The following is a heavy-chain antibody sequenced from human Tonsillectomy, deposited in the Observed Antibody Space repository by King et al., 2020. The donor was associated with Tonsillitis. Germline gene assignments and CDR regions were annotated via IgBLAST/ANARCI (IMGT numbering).Heavy chain of an antibody. V-gene: IGHV3-74*01. CDR2: INSDGSST. J-gene: IGHJ6*03. D-gene: IGHD5-12*01. Sequence: VQLVESGGGLVQPGGSLRLSCAASGFTFSSYWMHWVRQAPGKGLVWVSRINSDGSSTSYADSVKGRFTISRDNAKNTLYLQMNSLRAEDTAVYYCARGFSGDQPSPYYYYYMDVWGKGTTVTVSS. CDR3: ARGFSGDQPSPYYYYYMDV. CDR1: GFTFSSYW.